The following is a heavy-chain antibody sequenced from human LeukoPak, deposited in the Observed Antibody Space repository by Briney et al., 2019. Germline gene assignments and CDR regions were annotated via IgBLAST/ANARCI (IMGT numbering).Heavy chain of an antibody. J-gene: IGHJ4*02. V-gene: IGHV7-4-1*02. CDR3: ARAFQSLGGLSLPDY. CDR2: IHPSTGNP. Sequence: ASVKVSCKTSGYTFTNYAMNWVRQAPGQGLEWMGWIHPSTGNPTYAQGFTGRFVFSLDTSVSTTYLQISSLKAEDTAVYDCARAFQSLGGLSLPDYWGQGTLVTVSS. D-gene: IGHD3-16*02. CDR1: GYTFTNYA.